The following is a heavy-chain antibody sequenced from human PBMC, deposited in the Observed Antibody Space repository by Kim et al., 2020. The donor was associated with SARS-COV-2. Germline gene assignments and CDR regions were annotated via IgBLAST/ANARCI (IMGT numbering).Heavy chain of an antibody. J-gene: IGHJ4*02. Sequence: GGSLRLSCEASGFTFGTYWMTWVRQAPGKGLEWVANINPPADGKYYLDSVKGRFTIFRDNAKNSVYLQMNSLRAEDTAVYYCARAGHYNFDSWGQGTLVTVSS. CDR3: ARAGHYNFDS. CDR2: INPPADGK. CDR1: GFTFGTYW. D-gene: IGHD4-4*01. V-gene: IGHV3-7*05.